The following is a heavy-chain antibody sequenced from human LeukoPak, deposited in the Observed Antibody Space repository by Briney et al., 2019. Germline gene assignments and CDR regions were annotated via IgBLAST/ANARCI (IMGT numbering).Heavy chain of an antibody. CDR1: GGSNSSYY. Sequence: SETLSLTCAVSGGSNSSYYWSWIRQPPGKGLEWIGYIYRSGSTNYNPSLKSRVTISVDTSKNQFSLKLSSVTAADTAVYYCARAWRYCGSTTCLDAFDIWGQGTMVTVSS. CDR3: ARAWRYCGSTTCLDAFDI. J-gene: IGHJ3*02. D-gene: IGHD2-2*01. CDR2: IYRSGST. V-gene: IGHV4-59*01.